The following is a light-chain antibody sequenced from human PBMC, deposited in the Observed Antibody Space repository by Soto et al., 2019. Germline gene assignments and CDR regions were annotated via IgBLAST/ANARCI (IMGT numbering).Light chain of an antibody. CDR3: QQRSNWPST. Sequence: EIVLTQSPGTLSLSPGERATLSCRASQSVSNNYLAWYQQKPGQAPRLLIYGASNRATGIPDRFSGSGSGTDFTLTISRLEPEDFAVYYCQQRSNWPSTFGGGTKVDIK. CDR2: GAS. J-gene: IGKJ4*01. V-gene: IGKV3D-20*02. CDR1: QSVSNNY.